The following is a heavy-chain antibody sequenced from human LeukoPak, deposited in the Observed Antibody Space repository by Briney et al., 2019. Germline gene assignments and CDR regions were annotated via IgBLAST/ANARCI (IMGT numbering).Heavy chain of an antibody. V-gene: IGHV1-69*13. J-gene: IGHJ4*02. D-gene: IGHD1-26*01. CDR2: IIPIFGTA. CDR3: ARVGSGSYYDGGFDY. Sequence: SVKVSCKASGGTFSSYAISWVRQAPGQGLEWIGGIIPIFGTANYAQKFQGGVTITADESTSTAYMELSSLRSEDTAVYYCARVGSGSYYDGGFDYWGQGTLVTVSS. CDR1: GGTFSSYA.